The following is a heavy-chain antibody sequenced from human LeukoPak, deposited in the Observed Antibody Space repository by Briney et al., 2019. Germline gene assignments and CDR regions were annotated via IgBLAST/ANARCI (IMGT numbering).Heavy chain of an antibody. D-gene: IGHD2-2*01. CDR1: GFTFSTYG. V-gene: IGHV3-30*02. CDR3: ARYHCSSTSCYSEVSFDY. J-gene: IGHJ4*02. Sequence: PGGSLRLSCAASGFTFSTYGMHWVRQAPGKGLEWVAFIRYDGSNKYYADSVKGRFTISRDNSKSTLYLQMNSLGAEDTAVYYCARYHCSSTSCYSEVSFDYRGQGTLVTVSS. CDR2: IRYDGSNK.